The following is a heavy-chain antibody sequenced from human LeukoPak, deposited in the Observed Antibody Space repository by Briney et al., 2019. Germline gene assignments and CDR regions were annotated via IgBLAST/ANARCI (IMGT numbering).Heavy chain of an antibody. V-gene: IGHV3-21*01. J-gene: IGHJ4*02. CDR1: GFTFSSYS. CDR2: ISSSGSFI. CDR3: AKDDPVLDY. Sequence: GGSLRLSCAASGFTFSSYSMNWVRQAPGKGLEWVSSISSSGSFIYYADSVKGRLTTSRDTSINTLYLQMNSLGAEDTAIYYCAKDDPVLDYWGQGTLVTLSS.